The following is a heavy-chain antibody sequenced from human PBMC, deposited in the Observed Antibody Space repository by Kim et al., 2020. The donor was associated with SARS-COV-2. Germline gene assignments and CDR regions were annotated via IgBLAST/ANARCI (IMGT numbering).Heavy chain of an antibody. V-gene: IGHV3-30*18. CDR3: AKDGSSLYDSSGYDSGFDY. CDR2: ISYDGSNK. Sequence: GGSLRLSCAASGFTFSSYGMHWVRQAPGKGLEWVAVISYDGSNKYYADSVKGRFTISRDNSKNTLYLQMNSLRAEDTAVYYCAKDGSSLYDSSGYDSGFDYWGQVALVTISS. D-gene: IGHD3-22*01. J-gene: IGHJ4*02. CDR1: GFTFSSYG.